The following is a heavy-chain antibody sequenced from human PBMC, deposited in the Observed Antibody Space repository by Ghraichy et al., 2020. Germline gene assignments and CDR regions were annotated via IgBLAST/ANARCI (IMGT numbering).Heavy chain of an antibody. Sequence: ASVKVSCKTSGYTFTNYFMHWVRQAPGQGLEWMGWINPYSGATSYAQKFQGRVTMTRDTSTSTAFMELNSLRSDDTAVYYCAPSGTSRTWQPYFDYWGQGTLVTVSP. D-gene: IGHD1-7*01. CDR3: APSGTSRTWQPYFDY. CDR1: GYTFTNYF. CDR2: INPYSGAT. V-gene: IGHV1-2*02. J-gene: IGHJ4*02.